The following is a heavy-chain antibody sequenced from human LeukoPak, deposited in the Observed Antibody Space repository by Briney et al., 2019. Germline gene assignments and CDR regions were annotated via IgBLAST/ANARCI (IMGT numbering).Heavy chain of an antibody. CDR1: GGSISSGSYY. CDR3: ARALYQPATSYYYYYYMDV. D-gene: IGHD2-2*01. V-gene: IGHV4-61*02. CDR2: IYTSGST. Sequence: PSETLSLTCTVSGGSISSGSYYWSWIRQPAGKGLEWIGRIYTSGSTNYNPSPKSRVTISVDTSKNQFSLKLSSVTAADTAVYYCARALYQPATSYYYYYYMDVWGKGTTVTVSS. J-gene: IGHJ6*03.